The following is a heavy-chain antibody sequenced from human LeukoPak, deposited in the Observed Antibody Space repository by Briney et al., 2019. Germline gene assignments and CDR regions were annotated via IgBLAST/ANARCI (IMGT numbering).Heavy chain of an antibody. Sequence: ASVRVSCKASGYTFTSYSMNWVRQAPGQGLEWMGWMNPNSGNTGYTQKFQGRVTMTRNTSISTAYMELSSLRSEDTAVYYCARAELRYFDWPPGDYWGQGTLVTVSS. J-gene: IGHJ4*02. CDR3: ARAELRYFDWPPGDY. V-gene: IGHV1-8*02. CDR2: MNPNSGNT. CDR1: GYTFTSYS. D-gene: IGHD3-9*01.